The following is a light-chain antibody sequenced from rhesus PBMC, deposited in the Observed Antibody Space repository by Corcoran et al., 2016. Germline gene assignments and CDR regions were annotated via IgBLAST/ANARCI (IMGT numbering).Light chain of an antibody. CDR3: QHYGSRAFT. CDR2: TAS. V-gene: IGKV1-22*01. CDR1: QSISNW. J-gene: IGKJ3*01. Sequence: DTQMTQSPSSLSASVGDTVTITCRASQSISNWLAWYKQKPGKAPKLVIYTASTLQTGVPSRFSGSGSGTDFTLTISSLPSEDFATYSCQHYGSRAFTFGPRTKLDIK.